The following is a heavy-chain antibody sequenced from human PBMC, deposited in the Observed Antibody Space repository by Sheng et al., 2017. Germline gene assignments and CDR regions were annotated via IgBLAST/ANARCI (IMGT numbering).Heavy chain of an antibody. CDR3: ARGRITMVRGARWHAFDI. V-gene: IGHV1-69*13. CDR2: IIPIFGTA. CDR1: GGTFSSYA. Sequence: QVQLVQSGAEVKKPGSSVKVSCKASGGTFSSYAISWVRQAPGQGLEWMGGIIPIFGTANYAQKFQGRVTITADESTSTAYMELSSLRSEDTAVYYCARGRITMVRGARWHAFDIWGQGTMVTVSS. J-gene: IGHJ3*02. D-gene: IGHD3-10*01.